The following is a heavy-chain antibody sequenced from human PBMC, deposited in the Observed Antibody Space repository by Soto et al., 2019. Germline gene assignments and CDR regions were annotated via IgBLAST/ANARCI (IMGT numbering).Heavy chain of an antibody. D-gene: IGHD6-19*01. CDR3: ARHRIAVVGPLDY. CDR2: IYYDGSV. CDR1: GGAIRNSIYY. Sequence: PSETLSLTXTVSGGAIRNSIYYWGWIRQPPGRGLEWIGTIYYDGSVAYSPSLKSRVTLSVDTSRNHFSVKINSVTAADTAVYFCARHRIAVVGPLDYWGQGTLVTVSS. V-gene: IGHV4-39*01. J-gene: IGHJ4*02.